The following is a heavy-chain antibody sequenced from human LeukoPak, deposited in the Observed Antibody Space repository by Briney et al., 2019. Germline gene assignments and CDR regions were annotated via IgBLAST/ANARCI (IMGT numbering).Heavy chain of an antibody. CDR1: GGSFSRYS. V-gene: IGHV4-34*01. CDR2: INHSGST. J-gene: IGHJ4*02. Sequence: SETLSLTCAVYGGSFSRYSWSWIRQPPGMGLEWIGEINHSGSTNYNPSLKGRVTISVDTSKNQFSLKLRSVTAADTAVYYCARVVGKYSSSWYYWGQGTLVTVSS. CDR3: ARVVGKYSSSWYY. D-gene: IGHD6-13*01.